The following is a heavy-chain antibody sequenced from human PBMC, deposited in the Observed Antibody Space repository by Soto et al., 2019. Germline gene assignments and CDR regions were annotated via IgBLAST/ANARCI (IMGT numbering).Heavy chain of an antibody. V-gene: IGHV3-49*04. D-gene: IGHD3-9*01. CDR1: GFTFGDYA. CDR2: IRSKAYGGTT. CDR3: TRDLYYDILTGYYSLDVYYFDY. J-gene: IGHJ4*02. Sequence: PGGSLRLSCTASGFTFGDYAMSWVRQAPGKGLEWVGFIRSKAYGGTTEYAASVKGRFTISRDDSKSIAYLQMNSLKTEDTAVYYCTRDLYYDILTGYYSLDVYYFDYWGQGTLVTVSS.